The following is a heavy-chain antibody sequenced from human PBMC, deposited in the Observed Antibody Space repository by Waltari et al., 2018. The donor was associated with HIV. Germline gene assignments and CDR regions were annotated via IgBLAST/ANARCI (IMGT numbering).Heavy chain of an antibody. CDR3: ARLFQETDAFDI. J-gene: IGHJ3*02. CDR1: GGSISSSSYY. CDR2: IYYSGST. V-gene: IGHV4-39*01. Sequence: QLQLQESGPGLVKPSETLSLTCTVSGGSISSSSYYWGWIRQPPGKGLEWIGSIYYSGSTYYNPSLESRVTISVDTSKNQFSLKLSSVTAADTAVYYCARLFQETDAFDIWGQGTMVTVSS.